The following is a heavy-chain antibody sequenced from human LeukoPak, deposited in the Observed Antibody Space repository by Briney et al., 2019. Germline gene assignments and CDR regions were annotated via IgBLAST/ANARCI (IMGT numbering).Heavy chain of an antibody. CDR1: GFTFTSYW. J-gene: IGHJ4*02. D-gene: IGHD1-26*01. CDR2: IKQDGSEK. CDR3: ARDIDTNY. V-gene: IGHV3-7*03. Sequence: GGSLRLSCAASGFTFTSYWMTWVRQAPGKGLEWVANIKQDGSEKFYVGSVRGRFTISRDNARNSVSLQMNSLRAEDTAVYYCARDIDTNYWGQGTPVTVSS.